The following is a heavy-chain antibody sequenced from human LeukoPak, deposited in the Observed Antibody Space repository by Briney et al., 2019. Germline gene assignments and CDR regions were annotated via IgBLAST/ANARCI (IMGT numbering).Heavy chain of an antibody. CDR2: IIPILGIA. CDR3: ARGSYIVANFRAEYFQH. CDR1: GGTFSSYA. J-gene: IGHJ1*01. V-gene: IGHV1-69*04. D-gene: IGHD5-12*01. Sequence: SEKVSCKASGGTFSSYALSSVRQAHGQGLEWLGRIIPILGIANYAQKFQGRVTITADKSTSTAYMELSSLRSEDTAVYYCARGSYIVANFRAEYFQHWGQGTLVTVSS.